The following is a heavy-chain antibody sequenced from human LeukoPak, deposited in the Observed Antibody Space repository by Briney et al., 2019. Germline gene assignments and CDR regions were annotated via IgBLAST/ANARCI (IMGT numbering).Heavy chain of an antibody. J-gene: IGHJ6*03. D-gene: IGHD6-13*01. CDR1: GFTFSSYG. Sequence: GGSLRLSCAASGFTFSSYGMHWVRQAPGKGLEWVAVICYDGSNKYYADSVKGRFTISRDNSKNTLYLQMNSLRAEDTAVYYCAKVKEQLATYYYYMDVWGKGTTVTVSS. V-gene: IGHV3-33*06. CDR2: ICYDGSNK. CDR3: AKVKEQLATYYYYMDV.